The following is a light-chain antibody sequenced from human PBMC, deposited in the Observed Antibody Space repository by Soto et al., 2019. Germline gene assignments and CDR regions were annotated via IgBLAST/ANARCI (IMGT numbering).Light chain of an antibody. CDR1: SSDVGGYNS. J-gene: IGLJ1*01. V-gene: IGLV2-14*01. CDR3: SSYTTGGSYV. CDR2: DVS. Sequence: QSALTQPASVSGSPGLSIAISCTGTSSDVGGYNSFSWYQQHPGKAPKLMIYDVSNRPSGVSNRFSGSKSGNTASLTISGLQAEDEGDYYCSSYTTGGSYVFGTGTKLTVL.